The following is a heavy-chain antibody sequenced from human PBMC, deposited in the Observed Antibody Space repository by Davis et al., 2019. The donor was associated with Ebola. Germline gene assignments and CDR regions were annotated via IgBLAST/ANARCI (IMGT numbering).Heavy chain of an antibody. V-gene: IGHV3-21*01. CDR3: ARDLGGVGSH. Sequence: GEPLKISCAASGFTFSIYGMNWVRQAPGKGLEWVSSISGSSSYIFYADSVKGRFTISRDNTKNTLYLQMSSLRAEDTAVYYCARDLGGVGSHWGQGILVTVSS. CDR2: ISGSSSYI. D-gene: IGHD3-16*01. CDR1: GFTFSIYG. J-gene: IGHJ4*02.